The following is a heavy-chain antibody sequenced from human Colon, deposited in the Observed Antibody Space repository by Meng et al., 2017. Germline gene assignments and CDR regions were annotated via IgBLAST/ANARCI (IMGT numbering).Heavy chain of an antibody. V-gene: IGHV4-39*07. Sequence: SETLSLTCTVSGGPISSSSGSYYWGWIRQPPGKGLEWIATIHYSGSTYYNPSLKSRVTISVDTSKNQFSLKLSSVTAADTAVYYCASDSRIHGFYHWSQGTLVTVSS. CDR3: ASDSRIHGFYH. D-gene: IGHD2/OR15-2a*01. J-gene: IGHJ5*02. CDR2: IHYSGST. CDR1: GGPISSSSGSYY.